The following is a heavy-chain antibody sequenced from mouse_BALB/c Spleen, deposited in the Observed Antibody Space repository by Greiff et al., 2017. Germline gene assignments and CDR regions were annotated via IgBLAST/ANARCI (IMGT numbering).Heavy chain of an antibody. CDR3: AREGDYHYFDY. J-gene: IGHJ2*01. Sequence: EVKLVESGPELVKPGASVKISCKASGYTFNDYNMHWVKQSPGKSLEWIGYIYPYNGGTGYNQKFKSKATLTVDNSSSTAYMELRSLTSEDSAVYYCAREGDYHYFDYWGQGTTLTVSS. V-gene: IGHV1S29*02. D-gene: IGHD2-4*01. CDR2: IYPYNGGT. CDR1: GYTFNDYN.